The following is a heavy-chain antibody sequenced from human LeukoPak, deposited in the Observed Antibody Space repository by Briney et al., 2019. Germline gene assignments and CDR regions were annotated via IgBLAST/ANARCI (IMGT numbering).Heavy chain of an antibody. Sequence: GGSLRLSRAASGFTFSSYGMHWVRQAPGKGLEWVAVISYDGSNKYYADSVKGRFTISRDNSKNTLYLQMNSLRAEDTAVYYCATQCSGGSCYSDYWGQGTLVTVSS. J-gene: IGHJ4*02. CDR1: GFTFSSYG. CDR3: ATQCSGGSCYSDY. D-gene: IGHD2-15*01. V-gene: IGHV3-30*03. CDR2: ISYDGSNK.